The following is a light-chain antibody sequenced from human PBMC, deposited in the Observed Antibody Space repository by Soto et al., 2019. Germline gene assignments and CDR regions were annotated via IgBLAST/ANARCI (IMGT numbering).Light chain of an antibody. Sequence: DIQMTQSPSSLSASVGDRVTITCRASQSISNYLNWYQQKPGKAPKLLIYAASSMQSGVPSRFSGSGSETDVTLTISIQHHDDSATYCWQHSFSPPWTFGQGTKVE. CDR1: QSISNY. CDR3: QHSFSPPWT. J-gene: IGKJ1*01. V-gene: IGKV1-39*01. CDR2: AAS.